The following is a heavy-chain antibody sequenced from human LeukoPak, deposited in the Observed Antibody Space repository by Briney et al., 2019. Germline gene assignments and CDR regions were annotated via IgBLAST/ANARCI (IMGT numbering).Heavy chain of an antibody. CDR1: GYSFTSYW. CDR3: ARRAPDFITIFGVVKERYAFDI. D-gene: IGHD3-3*01. CDR2: IYPGDSDT. J-gene: IGHJ3*02. Sequence: PGESLKISCKGSGYSFTSYWIGWVRQMPGKGLEWMGIIYPGDSDTRYSPSFQGQVTISADKSISTAYLQWSSLKASDTAMYYCARRAPDFITIFGVVKERYAFDIWGQGTMVTVSS. V-gene: IGHV5-51*01.